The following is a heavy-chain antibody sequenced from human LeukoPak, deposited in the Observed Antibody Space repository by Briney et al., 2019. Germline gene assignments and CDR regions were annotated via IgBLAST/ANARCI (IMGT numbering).Heavy chain of an antibody. Sequence: ASVKVSCKASGYIFTSYGISWVRQAPGQGLEWMGWISAYNGNTNYAQKLQGRVTMTTDTSTSTAYMELRSLRSDDTAVYYCARASGIVGATLAPSDWGQGTLVTVSS. V-gene: IGHV1-18*01. D-gene: IGHD1-26*01. CDR1: GYIFTSYG. CDR2: ISAYNGNT. J-gene: IGHJ4*02. CDR3: ARASGIVGATLAPSD.